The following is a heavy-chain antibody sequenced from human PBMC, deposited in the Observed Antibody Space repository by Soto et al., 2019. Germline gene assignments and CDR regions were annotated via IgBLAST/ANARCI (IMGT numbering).Heavy chain of an antibody. V-gene: IGHV1-8*01. CDR3: ARGVLSYLTGYYYYGMDV. CDR1: GYTFTSYD. CDR2: MNPNSGNT. D-gene: IGHD3-9*01. J-gene: IGHJ6*02. Sequence: ASVKVSCKASGYTFTSYDINWVRQATGQGLEWMGWMNPNSGNTGYAQKFQGRVTMTRNTSISTAYMELSSLRSEDTAVYYCARGVLSYLTGYYYYGMDVWGQGTTVTV.